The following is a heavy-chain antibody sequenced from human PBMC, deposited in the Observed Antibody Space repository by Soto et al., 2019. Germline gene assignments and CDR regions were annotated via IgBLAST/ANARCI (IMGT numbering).Heavy chain of an antibody. J-gene: IGHJ6*02. D-gene: IGHD3-22*01. CDR3: AKDNADTYESGTQPPGYYYGMDV. CDR1: GFSFSDCG. V-gene: IGHV3-30*18. CDR2: ISYDGSNK. Sequence: GGSLRLSCAASGFSFSDCGMHWVRQAPGKGLEWVAVISYDGSNKYYADSVKGRFTISRDNSKNTLYLQMNTLRAEDTALYYGAKDNADTYESGTQPPGYYYGMDVWGQGTTVAVYS.